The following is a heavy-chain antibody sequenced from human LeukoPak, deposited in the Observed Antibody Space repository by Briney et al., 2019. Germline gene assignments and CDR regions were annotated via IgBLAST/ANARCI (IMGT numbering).Heavy chain of an antibody. J-gene: IGHJ4*02. V-gene: IGHV1-69*13. D-gene: IGHD3-22*01. Sequence: SVKVPCKASGGTFSSYAISWVRQAPGQGLEWMGGIIPIFGTANYAQKFQGRVTITADESTSTAYMELSSLRSEDTAVYYCARCAYYYDSSGYYYLSFDYWGQGTLVTVSS. CDR1: GGTFSSYA. CDR3: ARCAYYYDSSGYYYLSFDY. CDR2: IIPIFGTA.